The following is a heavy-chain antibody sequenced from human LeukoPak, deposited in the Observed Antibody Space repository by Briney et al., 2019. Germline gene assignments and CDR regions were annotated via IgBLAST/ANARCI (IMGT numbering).Heavy chain of an antibody. CDR3: AKDGGLRLGELSLDY. CDR1: GFTFSSYW. Sequence: GGSLRLSCAASGFTFSSYWMHWVRQAPGKGLVWVSRINSDGSSTSYADSVKGRFTISRDNAKNTLYLQMNSLRAEDTAVYYCAKDGGLRLGELSLDYWGQGTLVTVSS. D-gene: IGHD3-16*02. CDR2: INSDGSST. J-gene: IGHJ4*02. V-gene: IGHV3-74*01.